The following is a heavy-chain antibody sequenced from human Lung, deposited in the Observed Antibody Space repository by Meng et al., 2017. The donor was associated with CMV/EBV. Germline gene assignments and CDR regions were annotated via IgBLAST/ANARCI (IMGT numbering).Heavy chain of an antibody. CDR1: GDPITNHNW. V-gene: IGHV4-4*02. J-gene: IGHJ1*01. D-gene: IGHD3-10*01. CDR2: IPHRGSS. Sequence: RGAGHDLVEPSETLPLTCARSGDPITNHNWWAWVRQPPGKGLEWIGEIPHRGSSAYNPSLKSRVSMSIDKSKNQFSLKLTSVTAADTAVYHCLRRSGGSVWGQGTLVTVSS. CDR3: LRRSGGSV.